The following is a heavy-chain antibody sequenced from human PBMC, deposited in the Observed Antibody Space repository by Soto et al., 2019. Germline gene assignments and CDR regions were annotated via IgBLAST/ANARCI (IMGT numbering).Heavy chain of an antibody. V-gene: IGHV3-23*01. CDR3: VNDRRAGGSCAFYLDF. D-gene: IGHD2-15*01. Sequence: GGALRLFCAVSGFTFSRYGMNWGRQAPGKGLEWVSVISATGGGTYYADSVKGRFSISRDNSKNTLYLQMNSLRAEDTAVYYCVNDRRAGGSCAFYLDFWGQGAQVTVSS. J-gene: IGHJ4*02. CDR2: ISATGGGT. CDR1: GFTFSRYG.